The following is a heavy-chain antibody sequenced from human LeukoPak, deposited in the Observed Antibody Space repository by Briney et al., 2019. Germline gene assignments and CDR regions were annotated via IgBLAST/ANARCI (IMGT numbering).Heavy chain of an antibody. V-gene: IGHV3-49*03. CDR2: IRSKTLGGTT. J-gene: IGHJ4*02. CDR3: ARDGLLHDY. D-gene: IGHD2-21*01. Sequence: PGGSLRLSCTASGFTFGDYAMSWIRQAPGKGLEWIGFIRSKTLGGTTEYAASVKGRFTISRDDSKSIVYVQMNSLRTEDTAVYYCARDGLLHDYWGQGTLVTVPS. CDR1: GFTFGDYA.